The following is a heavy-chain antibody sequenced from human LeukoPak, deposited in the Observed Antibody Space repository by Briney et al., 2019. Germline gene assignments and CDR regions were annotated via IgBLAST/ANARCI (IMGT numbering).Heavy chain of an antibody. J-gene: IGHJ4*02. CDR3: ARVGSWLTTIDY. Sequence: ASVKVSCKASGYTFTGYYMHWVRQAPGQGLEWMGWISAYNGNTNYAQKLQGRVTMTTDTSTSTAYMELRSLRSDDTAVYYCARVGSWLTTIDYWGQGTLVTVSS. V-gene: IGHV1-18*04. D-gene: IGHD6-19*01. CDR1: GYTFTGYY. CDR2: ISAYNGNT.